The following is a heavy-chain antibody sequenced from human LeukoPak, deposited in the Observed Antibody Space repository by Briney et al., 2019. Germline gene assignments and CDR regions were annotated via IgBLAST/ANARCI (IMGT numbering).Heavy chain of an antibody. CDR2: IYYSGST. CDR3: ARHRGCSGGSCYSGYYYYYGMDV. D-gene: IGHD2-15*01. Sequence: SETLSLTCTVSGGSISSYYWSWIRQPPGKGLEWIGYIYYSGSTFYNPSLMHRVTISVDTSKNQFSLKWNSVTAADTAVYYCARHRGCSGGSCYSGYYYYYGMDVWGQGTTVTVSS. J-gene: IGHJ6*02. V-gene: IGHV4-59*08. CDR1: GGSISSYY.